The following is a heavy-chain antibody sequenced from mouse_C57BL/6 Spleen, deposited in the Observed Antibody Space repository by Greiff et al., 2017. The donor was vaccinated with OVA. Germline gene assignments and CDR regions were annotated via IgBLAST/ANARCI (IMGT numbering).Heavy chain of an antibody. Sequence: QVQLKQPGAELVMPGASVKLSCKASGYTFTSYWMHWVKQRPGQGLEWIGEIDPSDSYTNYNQKFKGKSTLTVDKSSSTAYMQLSSLTSEDSAVYYCARSNYGSSYHFDYWGQGTTLTVSS. J-gene: IGHJ2*01. CDR2: IDPSDSYT. D-gene: IGHD1-1*01. CDR1: GYTFTSYW. V-gene: IGHV1-69*01. CDR3: ARSNYGSSYHFDY.